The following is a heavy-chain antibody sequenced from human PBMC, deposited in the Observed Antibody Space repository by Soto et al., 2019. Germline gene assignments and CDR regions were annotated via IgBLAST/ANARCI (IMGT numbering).Heavy chain of an antibody. D-gene: IGHD1-1*01. J-gene: IGHJ4*02. Sequence: GGSLRLSCAASGFTFSSYSMNWVRQAPGKGLEWVSYISSSSSTIYYADSVKGRFTISRDNAKNSLYLQMNSLRAEDTAVYYCARDKGWNDLSAFDYWGQGTLVTGSS. CDR3: ARDKGWNDLSAFDY. V-gene: IGHV3-48*01. CDR1: GFTFSSYS. CDR2: ISSSSSTI.